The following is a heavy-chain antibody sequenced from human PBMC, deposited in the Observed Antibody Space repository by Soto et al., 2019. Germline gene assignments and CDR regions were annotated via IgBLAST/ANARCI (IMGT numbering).Heavy chain of an antibody. D-gene: IGHD6-19*01. CDR2: MSPNSGNT. CDR1: GNTFTSYD. V-gene: IGHV1-8*01. Sequence: ASMKGSCKAFGNTFTSYDINWGRQATGQGPEWMGWMSPNSGNTGYAQKFQGRVTMTRNTSISTPYMELSSLRSEDTAVYYCARVTGYSSGWDDAFDIWGQGTMVTVSS. CDR3: ARVTGYSSGWDDAFDI. J-gene: IGHJ3*02.